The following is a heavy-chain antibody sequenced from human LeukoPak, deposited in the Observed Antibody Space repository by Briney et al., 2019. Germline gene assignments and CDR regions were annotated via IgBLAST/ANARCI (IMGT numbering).Heavy chain of an antibody. J-gene: IGHJ4*02. CDR3: VRDFRSADY. V-gene: IGHV3-74*01. CDR1: GFTFSTYC. Sequence: GGSLRLSCAASGFTFSTYCMHWVRQAPGKGPMWVSRICPDGTVTNYADSVKARFIISRDNAGNTVYLQMNSLRVEDTAVYYCVRDFRSADYWGQGTLVTVSS. CDR2: ICPDGTVT.